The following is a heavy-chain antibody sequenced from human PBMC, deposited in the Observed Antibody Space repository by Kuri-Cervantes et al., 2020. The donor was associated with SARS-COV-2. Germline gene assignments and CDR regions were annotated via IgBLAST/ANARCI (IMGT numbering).Heavy chain of an antibody. V-gene: IGHV3-30-3*01. J-gene: IGHJ6*02. CDR2: ISSDGINT. Sequence: GESLKISCAASGFTFSSYAMHWVRQAPGKGLEWVSVISSDGINTYYADSVKGRFTISRDNAKNTLYLQMNSLRAEDTAVYYCATLDGMDVWGQGTTVTVSS. D-gene: IGHD4-23*01. CDR3: ATLDGMDV. CDR1: GFTFSSYA.